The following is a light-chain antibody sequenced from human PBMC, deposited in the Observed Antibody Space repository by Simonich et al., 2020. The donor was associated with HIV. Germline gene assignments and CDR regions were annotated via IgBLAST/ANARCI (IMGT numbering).Light chain of an antibody. CDR1: QSVLYSSNHKNS. V-gene: IGKV4-1*01. CDR3: QQYYSTPT. Sequence: DIVMTQSPDSLAVSLGERATINCKSSQSVLYSSNHKNSLAWYQQKPGQPPKLLIYWASTRESGVPDRVSGSGSGTDFTLTISSLQAEDVAGYYCQQYYSTPTFGQGTKLEIK. J-gene: IGKJ2*01. CDR2: WAS.